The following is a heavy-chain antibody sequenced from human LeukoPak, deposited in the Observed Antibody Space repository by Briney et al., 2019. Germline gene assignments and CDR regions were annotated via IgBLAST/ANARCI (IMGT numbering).Heavy chain of an antibody. D-gene: IGHD5-18*01. CDR2: ITTSSDTI. V-gene: IGHV3-48*04. CDR1: GFTFSSYS. CDR3: AREEYSYGLEY. Sequence: GGSLRLSCAASGFTFSSYSMNWVRQAPGKGLEWVSYITTSSDTIYYADSVKGRFTISRDNAKNSLYLQMNSLRVEDTAVYYCAREEYSYGLEYWGQGTLVTVSS. J-gene: IGHJ4*02.